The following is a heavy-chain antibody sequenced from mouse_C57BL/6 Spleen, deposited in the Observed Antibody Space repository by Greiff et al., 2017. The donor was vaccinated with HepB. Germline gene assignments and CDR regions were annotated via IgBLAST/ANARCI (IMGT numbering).Heavy chain of an antibody. CDR1: GYTFTSYG. CDR2: IYPRSGNT. V-gene: IGHV1-81*01. D-gene: IGHD2-2*01. J-gene: IGHJ4*01. CDR3: ARSRGYDGDLAMDY. Sequence: QVQLKQSGAELARPGASVKLSCKASGYTFTSYGISWVKQRTGQGLEWIGEIYPRSGNTYYNEKFKGKATLTADKSSSTAYMELRSLTSEDSAVYFCARSRGYDGDLAMDYWGQGTSVTVSS.